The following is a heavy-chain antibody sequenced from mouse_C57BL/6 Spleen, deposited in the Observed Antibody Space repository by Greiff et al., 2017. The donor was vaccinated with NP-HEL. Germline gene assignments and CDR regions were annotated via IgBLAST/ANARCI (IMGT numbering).Heavy chain of an antibody. CDR2: IHPNSGST. V-gene: IGHV1-64*01. CDR1: GYTFTSYW. Sequence: QVQLQQPGAELVKPGASVKLSCKASGYTFTSYWMHWVKQRPGQGLEWIGMIHPNSGSTNYNEKFKSKATLTVDKSSSTAYMQLSSLTSEDSAVYYCARISWAGGYFDYGGQGTTLTVSS. J-gene: IGHJ2*01. CDR3: ARISWAGGYFDY.